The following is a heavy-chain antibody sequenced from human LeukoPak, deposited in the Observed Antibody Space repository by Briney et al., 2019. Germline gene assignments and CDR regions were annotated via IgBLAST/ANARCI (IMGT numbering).Heavy chain of an antibody. V-gene: IGHV1-8*01. CDR2: INPNSGNT. J-gene: IGHJ3*02. D-gene: IGHD3-22*01. Sequence: ASVKVSCKASGYTFTSYDINWVRQATGQGLEWMGWINPNSGNTGYAQKFQGRVTMTRNTSISTAYMELSSLRSEDTAVYYCARGGRKYYDTTDAFDIWGQGTMVTVSS. CDR3: ARGGRKYYDTTDAFDI. CDR1: GYTFTSYD.